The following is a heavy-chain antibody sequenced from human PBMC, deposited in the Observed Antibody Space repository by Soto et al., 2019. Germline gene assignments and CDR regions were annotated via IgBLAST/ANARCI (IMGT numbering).Heavy chain of an antibody. V-gene: IGHV1-69*13. J-gene: IGHJ5*02. CDR1: GGTFSSYA. CDR3: ARGVAAAGTQYLYNWFDP. D-gene: IGHD6-13*01. CDR2: IIPIFGTA. Sequence: ASVKVSCKASGGTFSSYAISWVRQAPGQGLEWMGGIIPIFGTANYAQKFQGRVTITADESTSTAYMELSSLRSEDTAVYYCARGVAAAGTQYLYNWFDPWGQGTLVTVSS.